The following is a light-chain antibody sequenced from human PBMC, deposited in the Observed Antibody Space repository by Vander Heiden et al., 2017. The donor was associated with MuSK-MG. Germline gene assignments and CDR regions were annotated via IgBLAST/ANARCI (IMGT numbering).Light chain of an antibody. CDR2: RNN. Sequence: QSVLAQPPSASGTPGQRITISCSGSSSNIGSNTVNWYLQLPGTAPKRLSDRNNQRPSGVPDRFAGSKSGTSASLAISGLHSEDEADYDGAAWDDSLNGLGFGGGTKLT. J-gene: IGLJ2*01. CDR1: SSNIGSNT. CDR3: AAWDDSLNGLG. V-gene: IGLV1-44*01.